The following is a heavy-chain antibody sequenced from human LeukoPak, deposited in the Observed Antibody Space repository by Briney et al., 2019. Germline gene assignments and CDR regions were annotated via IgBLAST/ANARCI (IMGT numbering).Heavy chain of an antibody. V-gene: IGHV4-39*07. CDR1: GDSISSTTYY. D-gene: IGHD6-6*01. CDR3: ARGSSIAALPYYYYYYMDV. CDR2: INHSGST. J-gene: IGHJ6*03. Sequence: PSETLSLTCTVSGDSISSTTYYWGWIRRPPGKGLEWIGEINHSGSTNYNPSLKSRVTISVDTSKNQFSLKLSSVTAADTAVYYCARGSSIAALPYYYYYYMDVWGKGTTVTVSS.